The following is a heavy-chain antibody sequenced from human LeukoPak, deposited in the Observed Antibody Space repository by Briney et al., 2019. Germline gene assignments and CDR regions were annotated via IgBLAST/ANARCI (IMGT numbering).Heavy chain of an antibody. CDR3: TTGPAAIYYMDV. J-gene: IGHJ6*03. V-gene: IGHV3-15*01. Sequence: GGSLRLSCAASGFTFSNAWMSWVRQAPGKGLEWVGRIKSKTDGGTTDYAAPVKGRFTISRDDSKNTLYLQMNSLKTEDTAVYYCTTGPAAIYYMDVWGKGTTVTVSS. CDR1: GFTFSNAW. CDR2: IKSKTDGGTT.